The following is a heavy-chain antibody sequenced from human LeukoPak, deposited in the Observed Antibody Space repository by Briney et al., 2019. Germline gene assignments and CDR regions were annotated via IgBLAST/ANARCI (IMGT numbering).Heavy chain of an antibody. CDR3: ARGDIVVVTAPGY. D-gene: IGHD2-21*02. CDR1: GYSISSGYY. Sequence: SETLSLTCTGSGYSISSGYYWGWIRQPPGKGLEWIGSIYHSGSTYYNPSLKSRVTISVDTSKNQFSLKLSSVTAADTAVYYCARGDIVVVTAPGYWGQGTLVTVSS. CDR2: IYHSGST. V-gene: IGHV4-38-2*02. J-gene: IGHJ4*02.